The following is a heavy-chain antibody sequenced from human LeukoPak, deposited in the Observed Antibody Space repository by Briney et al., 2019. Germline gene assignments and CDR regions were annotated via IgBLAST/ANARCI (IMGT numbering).Heavy chain of an antibody. CDR1: GVTFSDYY. V-gene: IGHV3-11*04. CDR2: INCSGTII. Sequence: GGSLRLSCAASGVTFSDYYVSWGREAPGEGVEGVSYINCSGTIISYAPSLKGRFTISRDNPKNSLYLQMNSLRAEDTAVYYCAINYYYCAHRSDYWGQGTLVIVSS. J-gene: IGHJ4*02. D-gene: IGHD3-22*01. CDR3: AINYYYCAHRSDY.